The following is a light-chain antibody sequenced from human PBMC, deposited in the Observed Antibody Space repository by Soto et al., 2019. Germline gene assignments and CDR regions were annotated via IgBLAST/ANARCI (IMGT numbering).Light chain of an antibody. CDR1: QSVLYTSNNKNY. V-gene: IGKV4-1*01. CDR2: WAS. J-gene: IGKJ5*01. CDR3: QQYYSTPIT. Sequence: DIVMTQSPDSLAVSLGERATLNCKSSQSVLYTSNNKNYLAWYRQKPGQPPKLLIYWASTRESGVPDRFSGSGSWTDFTLTISSLQAEDVAVYYCQQYYSTPITFGQGTRLEIK.